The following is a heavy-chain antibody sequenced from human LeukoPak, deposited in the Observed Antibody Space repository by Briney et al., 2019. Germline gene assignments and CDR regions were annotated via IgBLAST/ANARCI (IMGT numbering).Heavy chain of an antibody. D-gene: IGHD3-9*01. CDR2: ISAYNGNT. Sequence: ASVKVSCKASGYTFTSYGISWVRQAPGQGLEWMGWISAYNGNTNYAQKLQGRVTMTTDTSTSTAYMELRSLRSDDTAVYYCARGGFSYYDILTGYFFDYWGQGTLVTVSS. J-gene: IGHJ4*02. CDR1: GYTFTSYG. V-gene: IGHV1-18*01. CDR3: ARGGFSYYDILTGYFFDY.